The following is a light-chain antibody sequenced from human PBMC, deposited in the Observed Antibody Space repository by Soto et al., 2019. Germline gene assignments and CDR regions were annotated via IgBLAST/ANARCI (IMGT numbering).Light chain of an antibody. CDR3: QQYDNHLPIT. Sequence: DIQMTQSPSSLSASVGDRVTITCQASQDINNYLNWYQQKPGKAPKLLIYDASNLETGAPSRFSGSGSGTHFTFTISSLQPEDIAIYYCQQYDNHLPITFGRGTRLEIK. J-gene: IGKJ5*01. V-gene: IGKV1-33*01. CDR1: QDINNY. CDR2: DAS.